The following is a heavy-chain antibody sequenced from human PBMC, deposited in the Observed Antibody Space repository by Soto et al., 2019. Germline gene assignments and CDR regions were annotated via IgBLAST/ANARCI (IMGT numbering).Heavy chain of an antibody. CDR2: ISGSGGRT. CDR3: AKAPVVVPAAIDY. V-gene: IGHV3-23*01. Sequence: GGSLRLSCAASGFTFSSYAMSWVRQAPGKGLEWVSAISGSGGRTYYADSVKGRFTISRDNSKNKLYLQMNSLRAEDTAVYYCAKAPVVVPAAIDYWGQGTLVTVSS. CDR1: GFTFSSYA. J-gene: IGHJ4*02. D-gene: IGHD2-2*01.